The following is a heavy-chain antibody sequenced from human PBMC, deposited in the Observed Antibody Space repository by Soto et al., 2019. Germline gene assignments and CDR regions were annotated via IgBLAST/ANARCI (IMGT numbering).Heavy chain of an antibody. V-gene: IGHV1-69*04. CDR3: AREPLGYCSSTSCYEGPFDY. Sequence: ASVKVSCKASGGTFSSYTISWVRQAPGQGLEWMGRIIPILGIANYAQKFQGRVTITADKSTSTAYMELSSLRSEDTAVYYCAREPLGYCSSTSCYEGPFDYWGQGTLVTVSS. J-gene: IGHJ4*02. D-gene: IGHD2-2*01. CDR1: GGTFSSYT. CDR2: IIPILGIA.